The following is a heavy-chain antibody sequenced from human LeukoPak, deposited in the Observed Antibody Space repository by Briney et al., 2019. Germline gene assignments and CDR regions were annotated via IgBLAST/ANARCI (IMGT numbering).Heavy chain of an antibody. D-gene: IGHD3-3*01. CDR1: GFTFSSYC. Sequence: PGRSLRLSCAASGFTFSSYCMSWVRQAPGKGREWVSYISDSSTNIYYADSGKGRFTISRDNAKNSLYLQMNSLRAEDTAVYYCARDRGGAYDFWSGYYTGYFDYWGQGTLVPVSS. CDR3: ARDRGGAYDFWSGYYTGYFDY. CDR2: ISDSSTNI. V-gene: IGHV3-48*01. J-gene: IGHJ4*02.